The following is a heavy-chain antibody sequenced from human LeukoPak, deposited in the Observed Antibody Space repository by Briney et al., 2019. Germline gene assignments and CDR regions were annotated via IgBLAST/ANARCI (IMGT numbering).Heavy chain of an antibody. Sequence: GGSLRLSCAASGFTFSSYAMSWVRQAPGKGLEWVSSISGSGGSTYYADSVKGRFTISRDNSKNTLYLQMNSLRAEDTAVYYCTKQIVVVAAAILLQLDYWGQGTLVTVSS. J-gene: IGHJ4*02. CDR3: TKQIVVVAAAILLQLDY. V-gene: IGHV3-23*01. D-gene: IGHD2-2*01. CDR2: ISGSGGST. CDR1: GFTFSSYA.